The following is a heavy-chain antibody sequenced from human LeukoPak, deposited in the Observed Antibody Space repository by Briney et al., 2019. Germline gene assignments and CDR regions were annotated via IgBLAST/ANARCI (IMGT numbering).Heavy chain of an antibody. V-gene: IGHV4-38-2*02. D-gene: IGHD2-2*01. CDR2: IYHSGRS. J-gene: IGHJ2*01. CDR3: ARGCSSASCPNWYFDF. CDR1: DYSISSGYY. Sequence: SETLSLTCTVSDYSISSGYYWGWIRQPPGKGLEWIGSIYHSGRSYYNPSLNSQVTISVDTSKNQFSLELNSVTAADTAVYYCARGCSSASCPNWYFDFWGRGTLVTVSS.